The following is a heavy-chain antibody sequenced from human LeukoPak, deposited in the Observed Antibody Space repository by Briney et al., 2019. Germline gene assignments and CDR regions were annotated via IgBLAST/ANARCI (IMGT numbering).Heavy chain of an antibody. Sequence: RSSETLSLTCAVSGGSVSGYYWTWVRQPPGKGLEWIGEINHSGYTNYNPSLKSRVNISVDTSENHFSLMLSSLTAADTAVYYCARRRSRFGEFIRDYWGQGSLVTVSS. V-gene: IGHV4-34*01. CDR3: ARRRSRFGEFIRDY. CDR1: GGSVSGYY. CDR2: INHSGYT. D-gene: IGHD3-10*01. J-gene: IGHJ4*02.